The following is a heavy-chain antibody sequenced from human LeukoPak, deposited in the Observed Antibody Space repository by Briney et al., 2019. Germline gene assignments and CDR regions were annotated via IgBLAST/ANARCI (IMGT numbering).Heavy chain of an antibody. Sequence: GGSLRLSCAASGFTFSSYWMSWVRQAPGKGLEWVANIRQDGSEKYYVDSLKGRFTISRDNAKKSLYLQMNSLRAEDTAVYYCARKGSGEDDSSGWYAFDIWGQGTMVTVSS. V-gene: IGHV3-7*01. CDR1: GFTFSSYW. CDR3: ARKGSGEDDSSGWYAFDI. CDR2: IRQDGSEK. J-gene: IGHJ3*02. D-gene: IGHD3-22*01.